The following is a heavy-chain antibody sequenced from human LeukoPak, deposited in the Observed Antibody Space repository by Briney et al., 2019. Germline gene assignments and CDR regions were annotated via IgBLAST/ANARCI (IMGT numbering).Heavy chain of an antibody. CDR3: ARRGGGMT. D-gene: IGHD1-1*01. CDR2: IYYSGIT. V-gene: IGHV4-39*01. Sequence: SETLSLTCTVSGGSVSSSSYYWGWIRQPPGKGLEWIGSIYYSGITYYNPSLTSRVTISVDTSKNQFSLKLSSVTAADTAVYYCARRGGGMTWGQGTLVTGSS. J-gene: IGHJ5*02. CDR1: GGSVSSSSYY.